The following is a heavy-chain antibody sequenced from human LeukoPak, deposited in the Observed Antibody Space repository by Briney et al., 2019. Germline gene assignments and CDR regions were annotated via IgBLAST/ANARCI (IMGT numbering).Heavy chain of an antibody. CDR2: IYSGGST. J-gene: IGHJ4*02. Sequence: GGSLRLSCAASGFTVSSNYMSWVRQAPGKGLEWVSVIYSGGSTYYADSVKGRFTISRDNSKNTLYLQMNSLRADDTAVYYCSLSRTVTTKLFDYWGQGTLVTVSS. CDR1: GFTVSSNY. D-gene: IGHD4-17*01. CDR3: SLSRTVTTKLFDY. V-gene: IGHV3-53*01.